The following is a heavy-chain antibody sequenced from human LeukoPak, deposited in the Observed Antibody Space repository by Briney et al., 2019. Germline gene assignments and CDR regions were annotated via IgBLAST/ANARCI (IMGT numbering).Heavy chain of an antibody. J-gene: IGHJ4*02. CDR3: ASPFRYQLLVPY. CDR1: GFTFSDYW. V-gene: IGHV3-7*03. CDR2: IKQDGSDK. Sequence: GGSLRLSCAASGFTFSDYWMSWVRQAPGKGLEWVANIKQDGSDKNYADSVKGRFTILRDNAKNSLYLQTNSLRAEDTAVYYCASPFRYQLLVPYWGQGTLVTVSS. D-gene: IGHD6-13*01.